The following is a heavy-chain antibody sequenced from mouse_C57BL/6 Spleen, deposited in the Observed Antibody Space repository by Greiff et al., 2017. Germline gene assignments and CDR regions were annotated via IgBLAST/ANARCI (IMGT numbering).Heavy chain of an antibody. CDR1: GYSITSGYY. Sequence: EVQLQESGPGLVKPSQSLSLTCSVTGYSITSGYYWNWIRQFPGNKLEWMGYISYDGSNNYNPSLKNRSSITRDTSKNQFFLKLNSVTTEDTATYYCAIIYYDYDDAMDYWGQGTSVTVSS. CDR3: AIIYYDYDDAMDY. D-gene: IGHD2-4*01. J-gene: IGHJ4*01. V-gene: IGHV3-6*01. CDR2: ISYDGSN.